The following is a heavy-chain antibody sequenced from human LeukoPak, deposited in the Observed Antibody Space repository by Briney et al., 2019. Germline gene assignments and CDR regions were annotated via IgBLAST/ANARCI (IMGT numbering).Heavy chain of an antibody. Sequence: ASVKVSCKASGYTFTGYYMHWVRQAPGQGLEWMGWINPNSGGTNYAQKFQGRVTMTRDTSISTAYMELSGLRSDDTAVYYCARALPYDSSGTDAFDIWGQGTMVTVSS. V-gene: IGHV1-2*02. CDR2: INPNSGGT. D-gene: IGHD3-22*01. J-gene: IGHJ3*02. CDR1: GYTFTGYY. CDR3: ARALPYDSSGTDAFDI.